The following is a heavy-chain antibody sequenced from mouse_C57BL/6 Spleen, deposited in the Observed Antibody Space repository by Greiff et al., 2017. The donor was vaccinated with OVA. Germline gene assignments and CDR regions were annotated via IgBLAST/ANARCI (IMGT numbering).Heavy chain of an antibody. D-gene: IGHD1-1*01. Sequence: VQLQQPGAELVMPGASVKLSCKASGYTFTSYWMHWVKQRPGQGLEWIGEIDPSDSYTNYNQKFKGKSTLTVDKSSSTAYMQLSSLTSEDSAVYYCARQIYYYGSSYGAWFAYWGQGTLVTVSA. J-gene: IGHJ3*01. CDR3: ARQIYYYGSSYGAWFAY. CDR2: IDPSDSYT. CDR1: GYTFTSYW. V-gene: IGHV1-69*01.